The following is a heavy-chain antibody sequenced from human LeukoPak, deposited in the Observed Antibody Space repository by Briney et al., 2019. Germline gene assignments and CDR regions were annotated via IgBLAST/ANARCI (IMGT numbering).Heavy chain of an antibody. V-gene: IGHV1-46*01. CDR2: ISPLGGGGST. CDR1: GYTFTTFF. Sequence: ASVKVSCTASGYTFTTFFIHWVRQAPGQGLEWMAMISPLGGGGSTSYAQKFQGRVTMTRGMSTSTVVMEVNNLRSEDTAIYYCARDNEGGFDYWGQGTLVTVSS. D-gene: IGHD3-16*01. CDR3: ARDNEGGFDY. J-gene: IGHJ4*02.